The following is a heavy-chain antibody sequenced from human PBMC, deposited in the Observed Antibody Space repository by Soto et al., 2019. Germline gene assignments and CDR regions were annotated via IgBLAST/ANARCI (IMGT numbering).Heavy chain of an antibody. CDR1: GFTFSSYA. CDR2: ISYDGSNK. J-gene: IGHJ4*02. Sequence: QVQLVESGGGVVQPGRSLRLSCAASGFTFSSYAMHWVRQAPGKGVEWVAVISYDGSNKYYADSVKGRFTISRDNSKNTLYLQMNSLRAEDTAVYYCASWLPNYHIDYWGQGTLVTVSS. V-gene: IGHV3-30-3*01. D-gene: IGHD5-18*01. CDR3: ASWLPNYHIDY.